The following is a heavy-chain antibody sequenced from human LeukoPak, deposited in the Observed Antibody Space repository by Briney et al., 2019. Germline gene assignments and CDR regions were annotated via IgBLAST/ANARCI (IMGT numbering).Heavy chain of an antibody. Sequence: ASVNVSCKASGYTFTGYYMHWVRQAPGQGLEWMGWINPNSGGTNYAQKFQGRVTMTRDTSISTAYMELSRLRSDDTAVYYCAREAPMTGGNTNFDYWGQGTLITVSS. CDR1: GYTFTGYY. CDR3: AREAPMTGGNTNFDY. CDR2: INPNSGGT. J-gene: IGHJ4*02. D-gene: IGHD3-9*01. V-gene: IGHV1-2*02.